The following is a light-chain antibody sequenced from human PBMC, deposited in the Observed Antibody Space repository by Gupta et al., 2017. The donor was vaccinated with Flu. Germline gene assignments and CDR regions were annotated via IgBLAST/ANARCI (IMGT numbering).Light chain of an antibody. J-gene: IGKJ1*01. CDR1: QSVSSSY. Sequence: IVLTQSPGTLSLSPGERATLSCRASQSVSSSYLAWYQQKPGQAPRLLIYGASSRASGIPDRFSGSGSGTDFTLTVSRLEPEDFALYYCQQEGSSPWTFGQGTKVEIK. CDR2: GAS. CDR3: QQEGSSPWT. V-gene: IGKV3-20*01.